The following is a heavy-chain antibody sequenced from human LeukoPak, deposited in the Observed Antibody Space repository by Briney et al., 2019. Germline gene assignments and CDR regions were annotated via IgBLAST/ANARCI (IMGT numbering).Heavy chain of an antibody. Sequence: GGSLRLSCAASGFTFSSHDMNWVRQAPGKGLEWVSSITTATSSYIYYADSVKGRFTISRDDAKNSLSLQMDSLGAEDTAVYYCARDYGGPHYFDYWGQGTLVTVSS. CDR1: GFTFSSHD. J-gene: IGHJ4*02. V-gene: IGHV3-21*01. CDR2: ITTATSSYI. CDR3: ARDYGGPHYFDY. D-gene: IGHD2-15*01.